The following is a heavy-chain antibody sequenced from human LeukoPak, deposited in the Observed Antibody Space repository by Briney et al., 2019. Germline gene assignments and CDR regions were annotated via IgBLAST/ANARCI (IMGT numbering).Heavy chain of an antibody. D-gene: IGHD3-10*01. CDR3: ARDLSNGGFSD. CDR2: IKQDGSEK. Sequence: GRSLRLSCAASGFTFSSYWMSWVRQAPGKGLEWVANIKQDGSEKYYVDSVKGRFTVSRDNAKKSLYLQMNSLRAEDTAVYFCARDLSNGGFSDWDQGTLVTVSS. CDR1: GFTFSSYW. J-gene: IGHJ4*02. V-gene: IGHV3-7*01.